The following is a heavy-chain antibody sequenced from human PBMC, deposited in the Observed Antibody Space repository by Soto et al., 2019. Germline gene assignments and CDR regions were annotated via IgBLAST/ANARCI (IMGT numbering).Heavy chain of an antibody. V-gene: IGHV3-23*01. CDR2: MSSSGGST. CDR1: GFILTTYA. Sequence: GGSLRLSCAASGFILTTYAVSWVRQAPGKGLEWLTVMSSSGGSTSYAASVKGRFTISRDTSKNTLFLQMNSLRAGDTAVYYCAKSGGSSSWFFAMDYWGQGTLVTVSS. CDR3: AKSGGSSSWFFAMDY. J-gene: IGHJ4*02. D-gene: IGHD6-13*01.